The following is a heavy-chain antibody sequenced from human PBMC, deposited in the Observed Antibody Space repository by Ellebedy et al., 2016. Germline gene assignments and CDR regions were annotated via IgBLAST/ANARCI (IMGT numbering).Heavy chain of an antibody. CDR3: AKDGTVVPTLRRLDY. V-gene: IGHV3-23*01. Sequence: GESLKISXAASGFIFSSYAMSWVRQAPGKGLEWVSGISGSGTYTDYADSVKGRFTISRDNSKNTLYLQMNSLRAEDTAVYYCAKDGTVVPTLRRLDYWGQGTLVIVSS. J-gene: IGHJ4*02. CDR1: GFIFSSYA. D-gene: IGHD2-2*01. CDR2: ISGSGTYT.